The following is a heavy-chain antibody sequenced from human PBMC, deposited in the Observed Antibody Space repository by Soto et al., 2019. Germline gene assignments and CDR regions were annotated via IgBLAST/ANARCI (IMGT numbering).Heavy chain of an antibody. CDR3: ARLWGEIGTAFDA. J-gene: IGHJ5*02. D-gene: IGHD1-1*01. Sequence: QGQLVQSGAEVKKPGASVKVSCKASGYTFTTYYIHWMRQAPRQGLEWMGMFNPYTGGTRYAHKFQGRVTMAGDTSTSTGYMELSRLRSDDTAVYYCARLWGEIGTAFDAWGQGTLVTVSS. V-gene: IGHV1-46*01. CDR1: GYTFTTYY. CDR2: FNPYTGGT.